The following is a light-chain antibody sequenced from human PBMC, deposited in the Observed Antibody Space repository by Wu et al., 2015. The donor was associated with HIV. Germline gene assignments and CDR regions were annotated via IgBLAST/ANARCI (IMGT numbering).Light chain of an antibody. CDR1: QTISNNY. Sequence: DIVLTQSPGTLSLSPGERVTLSCRASQTISNNYLAWYQQRPGQTPTLLIYGASTRATGIPDRFSGSGSGTDFTLSISSLEPEDFAMYYCHHYGGSPFGGGTRVEMK. CDR3: HHYGGSP. CDR2: GAS. V-gene: IGKV3-20*01. J-gene: IGKJ4*01.